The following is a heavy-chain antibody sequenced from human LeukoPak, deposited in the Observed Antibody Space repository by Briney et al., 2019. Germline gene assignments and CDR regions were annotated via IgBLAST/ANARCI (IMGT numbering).Heavy chain of an antibody. D-gene: IGHD6-13*01. Sequence: SETLSLTCGVSVGSLSRYYWSWVREHPGKGLEWGGDIYYSGSTNYNPSLKSRVTISVDKSNNQISLKLGSVNAAGPGLFYCARGAAAFDHWGQGTLVTVSS. CDR2: IYYSGST. CDR1: VGSLSRYY. CDR3: ARGAAAFDH. V-gene: IGHV4-59*01. J-gene: IGHJ4*02.